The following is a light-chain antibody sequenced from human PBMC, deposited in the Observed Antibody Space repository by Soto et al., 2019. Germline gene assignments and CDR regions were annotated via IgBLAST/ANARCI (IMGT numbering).Light chain of an antibody. J-gene: IGKJ5*01. V-gene: IGKV3-20*01. CDR3: QQYTGPPTT. CDR1: QTVSSNY. CDR2: GAS. Sequence: ENIFTQLAQNLSFFLGQSATPPSSDSQTVSSNYLAWCQQRPGQAPRLLIYGASTRAAGIPDRFSGSGSGTDFTLTITRLEPEDSAVYFCQQYTGPPTTFGQGTRLEIK.